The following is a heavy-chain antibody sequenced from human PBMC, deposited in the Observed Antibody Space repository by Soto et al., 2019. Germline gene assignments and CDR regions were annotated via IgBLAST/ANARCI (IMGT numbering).Heavy chain of an antibody. V-gene: IGHV4-39*01. J-gene: IGHJ4*02. CDR2: IYYSGST. Sequence: SETLSLTCSVSRGSMFSADYFWSWIRQHPGKGLEWIGSIYYSGSTYYNPSLKSRVTISVDTSKNQFSLKLSSVTAADTAVYYCARPRGGRGTDYYGSGSYHFDYWGQGTLVTVSS. D-gene: IGHD3-10*01. CDR1: RGSMFSADYF. CDR3: ARPRGGRGTDYYGSGSYHFDY.